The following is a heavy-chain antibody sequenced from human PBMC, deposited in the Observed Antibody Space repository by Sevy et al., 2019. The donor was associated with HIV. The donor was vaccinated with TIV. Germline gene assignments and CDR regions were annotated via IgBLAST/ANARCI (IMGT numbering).Heavy chain of an antibody. D-gene: IGHD2-2*01. CDR2: IRSKAYGGTT. J-gene: IGHJ4*02. CDR1: GFTFGDYA. V-gene: IGHV3-49*03. CDR3: TREPLGYCSSTSCFLRNY. Sequence: GGCLRLSCTASGFTFGDYAMSWFRQAPGKGLEWVGFIRSKAYGGTTEYAASVKGRFTISRDDSKSIAYLQMNSLKTEDTAVYYCTREPLGYCSSTSCFLRNYWGQGTLVTVSS.